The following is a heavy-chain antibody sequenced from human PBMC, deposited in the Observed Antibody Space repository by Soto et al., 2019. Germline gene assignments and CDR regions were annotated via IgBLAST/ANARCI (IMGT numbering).Heavy chain of an antibody. CDR3: ATLLGGDTGHAEDY. Sequence: QVQLVQSGAEVKKPGSSVKVSCKASGGTFSSYTISWVRQAPGQGLEWMGRIIPILGIANYAQKFQGRVTITADKSTSTACMEVSSLGSEDTAVYCCATLLGGDTGHAEDYWGQGTLVTVSS. D-gene: IGHD3-16*01. J-gene: IGHJ4*02. CDR1: GGTFSSYT. CDR2: IIPILGIA. V-gene: IGHV1-69*02.